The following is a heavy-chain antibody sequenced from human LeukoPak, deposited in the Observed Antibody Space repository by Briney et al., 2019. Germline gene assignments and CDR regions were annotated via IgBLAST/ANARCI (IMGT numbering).Heavy chain of an antibody. Sequence: PGGSLRLSCAASGFTVSSNYMSWVRQAPGKGLEWVSVVYSGGSTYYADSVKGRLTISRDNSKNTLYLQMNSLRAEDTAVYYCAREGVGYCSSTSCFHYYYYYMDVWGKGTTVTVSS. J-gene: IGHJ6*03. CDR3: AREGVGYCSSTSCFHYYYYYMDV. D-gene: IGHD2-2*01. CDR1: GFTVSSNY. V-gene: IGHV3-66*02. CDR2: VYSGGST.